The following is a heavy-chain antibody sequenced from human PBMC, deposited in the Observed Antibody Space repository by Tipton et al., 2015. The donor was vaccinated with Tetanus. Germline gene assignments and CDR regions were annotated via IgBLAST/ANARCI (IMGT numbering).Heavy chain of an antibody. CDR2: IYYSGST. Sequence: TLSLTCSVSGGSISGSSYYWSWIRQPPGKALEWIGSIYYSGSTYYNPSLKSRLTISVDTSKNQFSLKLSSVTAADTAVYYCARDRGVRGGYYYYHGMDVWGQGTTVTVSS. V-gene: IGHV4-31*03. J-gene: IGHJ6*02. CDR1: GGSISGSSYY. D-gene: IGHD3-10*01. CDR3: ARDRGVRGGYYYYHGMDV.